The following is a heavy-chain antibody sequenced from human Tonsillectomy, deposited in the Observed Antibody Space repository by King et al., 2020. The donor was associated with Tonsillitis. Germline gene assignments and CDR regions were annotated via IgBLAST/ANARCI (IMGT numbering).Heavy chain of an antibody. CDR1: GFTFSSYG. V-gene: IGHV3-30*18. Sequence: VQLVESGGGVVQPGRSLRLSCTASGFTFSSYGMHWVRQAPGKGLEWVAVISYDGSNNYYADSVKGRFTISRDNSKNTLYLQMNSLRAEDTAVYFCAKDAEKKAAVASFFFDYWGQGTLVTVSS. CDR3: AKDAEKKAAVASFFFDY. CDR2: ISYDGSNN. J-gene: IGHJ4*02. D-gene: IGHD6-19*01.